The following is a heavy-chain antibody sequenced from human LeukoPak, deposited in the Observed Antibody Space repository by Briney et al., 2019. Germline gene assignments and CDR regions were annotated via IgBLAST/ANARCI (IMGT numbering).Heavy chain of an antibody. D-gene: IGHD3-3*01. CDR1: GFSFSRYD. CDR2: IRYDGSNK. J-gene: IGHJ4*02. CDR3: AKDRQTITIFGVVNTPRANFDY. Sequence: GGSLRLSCAASGFSFSRYDIHWVRQAPGKGLEWVAFIRYDGSNKNYADSVKGRFTISRDNFMSTVYLQMNSLRAEDTAVYYCAKDRQTITIFGVVNTPRANFDYWGQGSLVTVSS. V-gene: IGHV3-30*02.